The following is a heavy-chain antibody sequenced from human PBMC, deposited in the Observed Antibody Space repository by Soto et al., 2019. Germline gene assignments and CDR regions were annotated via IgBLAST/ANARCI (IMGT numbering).Heavy chain of an antibody. D-gene: IGHD4-4*01. Sequence: ASVKVSCKASGYTFTSYAMHWVRQAPGQRLEWMGWINAGNGNTKYSQRFQGRVTITRDTSASTAYMELSSLRSEDTAVYYCARGPTVTTKDWFDPWGQGTLVTAPQ. J-gene: IGHJ5*02. CDR3: ARGPTVTTKDWFDP. V-gene: IGHV1-3*01. CDR2: INAGNGNT. CDR1: GYTFTSYA.